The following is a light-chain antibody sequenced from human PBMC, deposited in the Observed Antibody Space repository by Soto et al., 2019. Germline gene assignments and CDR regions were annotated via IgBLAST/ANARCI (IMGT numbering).Light chain of an antibody. CDR3: QQYNEWPPLT. V-gene: IGKV3-15*01. CDR2: GAS. J-gene: IGKJ4*01. Sequence: EIVMTQSPATLSVSPGERATLSCRSSQSVTSNLAWYQQRPGQGPRLLIYGASTRATGIPARFSGSGSGTEFTLTISSLQSEDFAVYYCQQYNEWPPLTFGGGTKVDIK. CDR1: QSVTSN.